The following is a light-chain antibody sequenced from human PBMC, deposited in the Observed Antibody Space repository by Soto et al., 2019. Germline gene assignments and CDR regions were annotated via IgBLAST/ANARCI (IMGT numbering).Light chain of an antibody. J-gene: IGKJ2*01. V-gene: IGKV3-20*01. Sequence: EIVLTQSPGTLSLSPGERATLSCRASQSVSSSYLARYNQKPGQAPRLLIYGASSRATDIPDRFSGSGSRTDFTLTIGRLEPVDFAVYYCQQYGSSHPRYTFGQGTKLEIK. CDR1: QSVSSSY. CDR3: QQYGSSHPRYT. CDR2: GAS.